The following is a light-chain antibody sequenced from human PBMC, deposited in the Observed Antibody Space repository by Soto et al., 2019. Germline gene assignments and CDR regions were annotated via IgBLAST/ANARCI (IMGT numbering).Light chain of an antibody. Sequence: QSALTQPASVSGSPGQSIIISCTGTSSDVGGYNYVSWYQHHPGKAPKLIISDVTNRPSGVSNRFSGSKSGNTASLTISGLQAEDEADYYCSSYTRSNTLYVFGTGTKVTVL. CDR1: SSDVGGYNY. CDR3: SSYTRSNTLYV. CDR2: DVT. J-gene: IGLJ1*01. V-gene: IGLV2-14*01.